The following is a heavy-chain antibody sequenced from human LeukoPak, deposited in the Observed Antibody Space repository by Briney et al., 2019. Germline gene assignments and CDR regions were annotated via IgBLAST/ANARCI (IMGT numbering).Heavy chain of an antibody. Sequence: KPSETLSLTGAVDGGSFSGYCWSWIRQPPGKGREWIGESNQSGSTNYNPSLKSRFTISVDTSKNQFSLQLSSVTAADPAVYYCARGYYDSSGYPLYYYYGMDVWGQGTTVTVSS. CDR2: SNQSGST. V-gene: IGHV4-34*01. CDR3: ARGYYDSSGYPLYYYYGMDV. CDR1: GGSFSGYC. D-gene: IGHD3-22*01. J-gene: IGHJ6*02.